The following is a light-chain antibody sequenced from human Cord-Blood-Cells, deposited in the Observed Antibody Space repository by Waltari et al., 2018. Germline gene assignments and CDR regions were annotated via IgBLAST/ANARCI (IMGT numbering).Light chain of an antibody. CDR3: CSYAGSSTWV. CDR1: SNAARRYNL. V-gene: IGLV2-23*01. J-gene: IGLJ3*02. Sequence: QPGRTHPGSMSGFPGQPIPISCSGNSNAARRYNLVSWYQQHPGKAPKLMIYEGSKRPSGVSNRFSGSKSGNTASLTISGLQAEDEADYYCCSYAGSSTWVFGGGTKLTVL. CDR2: EGS.